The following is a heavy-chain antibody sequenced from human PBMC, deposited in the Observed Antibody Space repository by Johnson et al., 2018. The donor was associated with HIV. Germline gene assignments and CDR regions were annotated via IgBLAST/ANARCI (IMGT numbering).Heavy chain of an antibody. CDR2: ISWNSGST. Sequence: QLVESGGGLVQPGRSLRLSCAASGFTFDDYAMHWVRQAPGKGLEWVSGISWNSGSTYYADSVKGRFTISRDNSKNTLYLQMNSLRAEDTAVYYCARACRDGYTCDAFDSWGQGTMVTVSS. CDR3: ARACRDGYTCDAFDS. J-gene: IGHJ3*02. D-gene: IGHD5-24*01. V-gene: IGHV3-9*01. CDR1: GFTFDDYA.